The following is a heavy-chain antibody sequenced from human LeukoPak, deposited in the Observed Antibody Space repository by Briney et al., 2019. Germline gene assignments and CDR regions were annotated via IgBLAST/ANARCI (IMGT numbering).Heavy chain of an antibody. D-gene: IGHD6-13*01. J-gene: IGHJ6*03. V-gene: IGHV3-48*04. Sequence: GGSLRLSCAASGFTFSSYSMNWVRQAPGKGLEWVSYISSSSSTIYYADSVKGRFTISRDNAKKSLYLQMNSLRADDTALYYCARVEQQSSALYYYYFYMDVWGKGTTVTVSS. CDR2: ISSSSSTI. CDR3: ARVEQQSSALYYYYFYMDV. CDR1: GFTFSSYS.